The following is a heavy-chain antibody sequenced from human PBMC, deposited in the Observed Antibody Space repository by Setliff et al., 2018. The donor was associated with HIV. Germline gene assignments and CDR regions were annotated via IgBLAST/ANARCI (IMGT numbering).Heavy chain of an antibody. CDR3: VREGWSALRYFDWLLSYMDV. D-gene: IGHD3-9*01. V-gene: IGHV3-74*01. Sequence: GGSLRLSCAASGFSFSSYYMHWVRQAPGKGLVWVSRVNTDGSSTSYADSVKGRFTISRDNAKNTLNLQMHSLRAEDTAVYYCVREGWSALRYFDWLLSYMDVWGKGTTVTVSS. CDR1: GFSFSSYY. J-gene: IGHJ6*03. CDR2: VNTDGSST.